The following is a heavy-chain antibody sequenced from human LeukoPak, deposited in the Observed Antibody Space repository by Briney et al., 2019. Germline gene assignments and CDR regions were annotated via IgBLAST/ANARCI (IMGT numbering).Heavy chain of an antibody. CDR2: IYYSGST. V-gene: IGHV4-59*01. Sequence: SETLSLTCTVSGGSISSYYWSWIRQPPGKGLEWIGYIYYSGSTNYNPSLKSRVTISVDTSKNQFSLKLSSVTAADTAVYYCARDRGMVATYYYYYGMDVWGQGTTVTVSS. J-gene: IGHJ6*02. CDR3: ARDRGMVATYYYYYGMDV. CDR1: GGSISSYY. D-gene: IGHD5-12*01.